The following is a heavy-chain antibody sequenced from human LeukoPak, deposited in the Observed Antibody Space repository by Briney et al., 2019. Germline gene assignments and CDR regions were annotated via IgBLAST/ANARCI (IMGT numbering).Heavy chain of an antibody. V-gene: IGHV1-18*01. J-gene: IGHJ6*02. CDR3: ARTYYYDSSGYYGPLDYYYGMDV. Sequence: ASVKVSCKASGGTFSSYGISWVRQAPGQGLEWMGWISAYNGNTNYAQKLQGRVTMTTDTSTSTAYMELRSLRSDDTAVYYCARTYYYDSSGYYGPLDYYYGMDVWGQGTTVTVSS. CDR2: ISAYNGNT. CDR1: GGTFSSYG. D-gene: IGHD3-22*01.